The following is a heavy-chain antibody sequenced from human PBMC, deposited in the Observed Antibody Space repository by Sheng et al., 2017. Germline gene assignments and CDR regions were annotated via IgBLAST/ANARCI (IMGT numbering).Heavy chain of an antibody. V-gene: IGHV4-34*02. Sequence: QVQLQQWGAGLLKPSETLSLTCTVQGESFSDYYWNWIRQSPRPGAWSGLEKSLIVEAPTVVRPSKSRVTISVDTSNNQVSLKLNSVTAADTAVYYCARGRRRSLHFVDGSGYYELGYFDSWGRGSPRSPSRQ. D-gene: IGHD3-22*01. J-gene: IGHJ4*03. CDR1: GESFSDYY. CDR3: ARGRRRSLHFVDGSGYYELGYFDS. CDR2: SLIVEAP.